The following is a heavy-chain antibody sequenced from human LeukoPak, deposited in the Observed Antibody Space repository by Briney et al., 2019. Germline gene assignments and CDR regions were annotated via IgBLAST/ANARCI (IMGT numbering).Heavy chain of an antibody. Sequence: GGSLRLSCAASGFTFSGYGMNWVRQAPGKGLEWVSSISSGGSYMYYADSVKGRFTISRDNAKNSLYLQMNSLRAEDTAVYYCARTDCSGGSCYSFDYWGQGTLVTVSS. CDR1: GFTFSGYG. CDR3: ARTDCSGGSCYSFDY. J-gene: IGHJ4*02. CDR2: ISSGGSYM. V-gene: IGHV3-21*01. D-gene: IGHD2-15*01.